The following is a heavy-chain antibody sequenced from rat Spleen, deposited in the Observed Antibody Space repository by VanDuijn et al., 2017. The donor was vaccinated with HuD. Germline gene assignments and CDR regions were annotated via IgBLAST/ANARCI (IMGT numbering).Heavy chain of an antibody. V-gene: IGHV5-17*01. D-gene: IGHD5-1*01. CDR2: IIYDGSST. J-gene: IGHJ1*01. CDR3: ARQGDWELHWYFDF. Sequence: EVQLVESGGGLVQPGRSLKLSCAASGFTFSDYYMAWVRQAPKKGLEWVATIIYDGSSTYYRDSVKGRFTISRDNAKSTLYLQMDSLRSEDTATYYCARQGDWELHWYFDFWGPGTMVTVSS. CDR1: GFTFSDYY.